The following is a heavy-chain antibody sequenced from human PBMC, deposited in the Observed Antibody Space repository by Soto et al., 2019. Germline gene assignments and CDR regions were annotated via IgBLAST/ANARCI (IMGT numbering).Heavy chain of an antibody. V-gene: IGHV3-23*01. Sequence: EVQLLESGGGLVQPGGSLRLSCAVSGLTFSDYPMDWVRQAPGKGREWISRISGSAVSTYYADSVKGRFTISRDNTNNTLYLEMSSLRGEDTAVYYCAKPQSGSYYAAFDVWGQGTTVTVSS. CDR2: ISGSAVST. D-gene: IGHD1-26*01. CDR3: AKPQSGSYYAAFDV. J-gene: IGHJ3*01. CDR1: GLTFSDYP.